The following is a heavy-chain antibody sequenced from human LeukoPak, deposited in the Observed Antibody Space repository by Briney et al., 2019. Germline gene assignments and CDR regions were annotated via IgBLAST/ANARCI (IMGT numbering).Heavy chain of an antibody. Sequence: APVKVSCKASGYTFTSYGISWVRQAPGQGLEWMGWISAYNGNTNYAQKLQGRVTMTTDTSKSTAYMELRSLRSDDTAVDYCASLSGWGSCWGVGYFDYWGQGTLVTVSS. D-gene: IGHD3-10*01. V-gene: IGHV1-18*01. CDR2: ISAYNGNT. CDR1: GYTFTSYG. J-gene: IGHJ4*02. CDR3: ASLSGWGSCWGVGYFDY.